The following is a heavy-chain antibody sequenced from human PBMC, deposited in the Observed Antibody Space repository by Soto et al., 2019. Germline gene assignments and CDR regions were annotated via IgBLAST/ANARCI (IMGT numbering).Heavy chain of an antibody. CDR1: GFTFRSYG. CDR3: AKDLSEKQLDYYYYYYAMDV. D-gene: IGHD6-13*01. CDR2: ISYDGMNK. J-gene: IGHJ6*02. Sequence: GGSLRLSCAASGFTFRSYGMHWVRQAPGKGLEWVAVISYDGMNKYYADSVKGRFTISRDTSKITLYLQMNSLRAEDTALYYCAKDLSEKQLDYYYYYYAMDVWGQGTTVTVSS. V-gene: IGHV3-30*18.